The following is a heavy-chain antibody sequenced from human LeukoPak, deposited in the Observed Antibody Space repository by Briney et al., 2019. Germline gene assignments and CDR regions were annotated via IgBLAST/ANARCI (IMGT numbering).Heavy chain of an antibody. V-gene: IGHV3-21*01. J-gene: IGHJ4*02. CDR3: VRRGDY. Sequence: GGSLRLSCAASGSTFSSYSMNWVRQAPGKGLEWVSSISRNSIYIYYADSVKGRFTISRDNAKNLLYLQMNSLRAEDTAVYYCVRRGDYWGQGALVTVSS. CDR1: GSTFSSYS. D-gene: IGHD3-10*01. CDR2: ISRNSIYI.